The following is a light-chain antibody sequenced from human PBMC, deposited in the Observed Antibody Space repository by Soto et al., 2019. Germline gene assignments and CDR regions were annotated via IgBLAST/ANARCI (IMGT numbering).Light chain of an antibody. J-gene: IGKJ5*01. Sequence: EIVMPQSPATLSVSPGERVTLSCRASQSVTTRLAWYQHKPGQAPTLLMSGASNRASGVPVRFSGSGSGTDFTLTITRLEPEDFALYYCQQYGGSPITFGLGTRLEI. CDR2: GAS. V-gene: IGKV3-20*01. CDR3: QQYGGSPIT. CDR1: QSVTTR.